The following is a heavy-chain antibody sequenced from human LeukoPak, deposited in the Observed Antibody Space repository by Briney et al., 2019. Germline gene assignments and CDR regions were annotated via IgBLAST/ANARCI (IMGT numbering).Heavy chain of an antibody. V-gene: IGHV4-38-2*02. CDR2: IYYSGST. J-gene: IGHJ4*02. CDR1: GYSISSGYY. CDR3: ARDRQQLVRGDHFDY. Sequence: SETLSLTCTVSGYSISSGYYWGWIRQPPGKGLEWIGSIYYSGSTYYNPSLKSRVTISVDTSKTQFSLKLSSVTAADTAVYYCARDRQQLVRGDHFDYWGQGTLVTVSS. D-gene: IGHD6-13*01.